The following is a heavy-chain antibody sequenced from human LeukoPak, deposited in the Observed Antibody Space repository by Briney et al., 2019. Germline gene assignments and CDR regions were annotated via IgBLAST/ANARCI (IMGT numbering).Heavy chain of an antibody. V-gene: IGHV4-4*07. CDR3: ARGGAIYDSSVIEALYFDY. D-gene: IGHD3-22*01. CDR1: GGSISNY. CDR2: IYTSGST. J-gene: IGHJ4*02. Sequence: SETLSLTCTASGGSISNYWSWIRQPAGKGLEWIGRIYTSGSTNHNPSLKSRVTMSVDTSKNQFSLKLSSVTAADTAVYYCARGGAIYDSSVIEALYFDYWGQGTLVTVSS.